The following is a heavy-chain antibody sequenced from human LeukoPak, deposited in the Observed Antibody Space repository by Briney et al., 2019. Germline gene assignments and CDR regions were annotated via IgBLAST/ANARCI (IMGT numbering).Heavy chain of an antibody. CDR2: IIPIFGTA. Sequence: ASVKVSCKASGGTFSSYAISWVRQAPGQGLEWMGGIIPIFGTANYAQKFQGGVTITADESTSTAYMELSSLRSEDTAVYYCARLYYDFWSGYRYYFDYWGQGTLVTVSS. J-gene: IGHJ4*02. CDR3: ARLYYDFWSGYRYYFDY. D-gene: IGHD3-3*01. V-gene: IGHV1-69*13. CDR1: GGTFSSYA.